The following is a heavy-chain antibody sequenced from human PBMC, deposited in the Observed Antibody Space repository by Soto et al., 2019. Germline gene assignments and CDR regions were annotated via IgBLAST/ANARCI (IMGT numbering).Heavy chain of an antibody. V-gene: IGHV1-69*06. D-gene: IGHD3-22*01. CDR2: IIPIFGTA. CDR1: GGTFSSYA. J-gene: IGHJ5*01. CDR3: AREFGYYDSSGRWSENWFDS. Sequence: QVQLVQSGAGVKKPGSSVKVSCKASGGTFSSYAISWVRQAPGQGLEWVGGIIPIFGTANYAQKFQGRVTITADKSTSTPSMELSSLRSEDTAVYYCAREFGYYDSSGRWSENWFDSWDQGTLVTVSS.